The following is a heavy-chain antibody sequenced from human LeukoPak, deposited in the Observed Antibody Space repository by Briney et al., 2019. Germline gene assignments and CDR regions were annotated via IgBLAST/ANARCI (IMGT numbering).Heavy chain of an antibody. D-gene: IGHD3-22*01. J-gene: IGHJ4*02. V-gene: IGHV1-8*03. CDR1: GYTFTNYG. CDR3: ARDNVDYYDSSGYYDY. Sequence: ASVKVSCKTSGYTFTNYGITWVRQATGQGLEWMGWMNPNSGNTGYAQKFQGRVTITRNTSISTAYMELSSLRSEDTAVYYCARDNVDYYDSSGYYDYWGQGTLVTVSS. CDR2: MNPNSGNT.